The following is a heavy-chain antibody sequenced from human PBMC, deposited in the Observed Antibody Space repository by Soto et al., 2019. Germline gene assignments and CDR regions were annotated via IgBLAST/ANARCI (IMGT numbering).Heavy chain of an antibody. CDR1: GFPFTGYA. D-gene: IGHD3-10*01. Sequence: PGGSLRLSCAPSGFPFTGYAMSWVRQAPGKGLEWVSAISGHGDATFYADSLKGRFTISRDNSRNTLYLHMYSLRAEDTALYYCANSRVSMVRGLIIIPDYWGQGTLVTVSS. CDR3: ANSRVSMVRGLIIIPDY. V-gene: IGHV3-23*01. CDR2: ISGHGDAT. J-gene: IGHJ4*02.